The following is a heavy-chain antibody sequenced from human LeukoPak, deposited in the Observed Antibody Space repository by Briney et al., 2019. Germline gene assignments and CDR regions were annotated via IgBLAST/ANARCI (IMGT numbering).Heavy chain of an antibody. D-gene: IGHD3-22*01. CDR1: GFTFSSYA. CDR2: SSGRGGST. V-gene: IGHV3-23*01. J-gene: IGHJ4*02. Sequence: GGSLRLSCAASGFTFSSYARSGVRQAPGKGREGVSASSGRGGSTYYADSGRGRLTISRDSSKNTLYLQMNSLRAEDTAVYYCAKDTVRNSYYDSSGYYFDWGQGTLVTVSS. CDR3: AKDTVRNSYYDSSGYYFD.